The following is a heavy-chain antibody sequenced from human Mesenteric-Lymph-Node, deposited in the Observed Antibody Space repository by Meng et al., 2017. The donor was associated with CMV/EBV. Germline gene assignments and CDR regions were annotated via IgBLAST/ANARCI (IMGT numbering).Heavy chain of an antibody. CDR2: ISSGSDYI. Sequence: GGPLRLSCGASGFLFSSFTMHWVRQAPGKGLEWVSSISSGSDYIYYAASVRGRFTISRDNAQNSVFLQMNSLRADDTAAYYCARDDFGSGNFDVWGQGTTVTVSS. CDR1: GFLFSSFT. J-gene: IGHJ3*01. V-gene: IGHV3-21*06. CDR3: ARDDFGSGNFDV. D-gene: IGHD3-10*01.